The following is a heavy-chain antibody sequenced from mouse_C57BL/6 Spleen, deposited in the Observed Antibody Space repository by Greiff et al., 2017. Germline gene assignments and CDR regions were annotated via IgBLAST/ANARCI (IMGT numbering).Heavy chain of an antibody. CDR3: ARDSSGGLTWFAD. V-gene: IGHV14-3*01. D-gene: IGHD3-2*02. Sequence: VQLQQSVAELVRPGASVKLSCTASGFNIKNTYMPWVKQRPEQGLEWIGRIDPANGNTKYAPKFQGKATITADTSSNTAYLQLSSLTSEDTAIYYCARDSSGGLTWFADWGQGTLVTVSA. CDR2: IDPANGNT. J-gene: IGHJ3*01. CDR1: GFNIKNTY.